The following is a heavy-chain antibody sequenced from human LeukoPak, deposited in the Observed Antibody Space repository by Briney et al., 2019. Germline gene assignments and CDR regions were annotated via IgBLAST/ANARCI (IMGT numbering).Heavy chain of an antibody. D-gene: IGHD3-22*01. CDR3: ARAQAMIVVVITPDY. V-gene: IGHV3-30-3*01. J-gene: IGHJ4*02. CDR1: RFTFSSYA. CDR2: ISYDGSNK. Sequence: GGSLRLSCAASRFTFSSYAMHWVRQAPGKGLEWVAVISYDGSNKYYADSVKGRFTISRDNSKNTLYLQMNSLRAEDTAVYYCARAQAMIVVVITPDYWGQGTLVTVSS.